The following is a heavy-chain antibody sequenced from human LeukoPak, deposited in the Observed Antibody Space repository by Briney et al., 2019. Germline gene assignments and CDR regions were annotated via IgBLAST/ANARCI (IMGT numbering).Heavy chain of an antibody. J-gene: IGHJ1*01. CDR1: GGSIRSYY. Sequence: SVTLSLTCTVSGGSIRSYYWSWIRQPPGKGLEWVGYKFYNGTTDSNPSLKSRVTTSVDTSKNQFSLKLSSVTAADTAVYYCARAGIAAAGTIRGVKNFQHWGQGTLVTVSS. CDR2: KFYNGTT. V-gene: IGHV4-59*12. CDR3: ARAGIAAAGTIRGVKNFQH. D-gene: IGHD6-13*01.